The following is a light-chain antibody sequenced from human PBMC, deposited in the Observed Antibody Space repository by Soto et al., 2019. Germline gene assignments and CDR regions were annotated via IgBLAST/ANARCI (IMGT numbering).Light chain of an antibody. CDR3: QQYGSSRGT. Sequence: EIVLTQSPGTLSLSPGERATLSCRVSQSVSSSYLAWYQQKPGQAPRLLIYGASSRATGIPDRFSGSGSGTDFTLTISRLEPEECAVYYCQQYGSSRGTFGQGTKVEIK. CDR2: GAS. CDR1: QSVSSSY. V-gene: IGKV3-20*01. J-gene: IGKJ1*01.